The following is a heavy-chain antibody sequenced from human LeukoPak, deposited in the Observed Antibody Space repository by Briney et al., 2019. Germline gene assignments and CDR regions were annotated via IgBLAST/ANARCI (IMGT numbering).Heavy chain of an antibody. J-gene: IGHJ5*02. Sequence: ASVKVSCKASGYTFTSYYMRWVRQAPGQGLEWMGIVNPSGGSTSYAQKFQGRVTMTRDTSTSTVYMELSSLRSEDTAVYYCARQPSPYYYDSSGYQNSFDPWGHGTLGTVSS. D-gene: IGHD3-22*01. CDR3: ARQPSPYYYDSSGYQNSFDP. CDR1: GYTFTSYY. V-gene: IGHV1-46*01. CDR2: VNPSGGST.